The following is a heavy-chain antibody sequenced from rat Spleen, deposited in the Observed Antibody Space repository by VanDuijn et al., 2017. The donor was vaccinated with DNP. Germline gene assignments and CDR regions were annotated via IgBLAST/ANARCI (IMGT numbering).Heavy chain of an antibody. CDR1: GFTFSDYA. Sequence: EVQLVESGGGLVQPGRSLKLSCAASGFTFSDYAMAWVRQAPQKGLEWVATISYDGSRTYYRDSVKGRFTISRDNAKSTLYLQMDSLRSEDTATYYCASYNSGYVDALDAWGLGTSVTVSS. CDR2: ISYDGSRT. D-gene: IGHD4-3*01. CDR3: ASYNSGYVDALDA. J-gene: IGHJ4*01. V-gene: IGHV5-17*01.